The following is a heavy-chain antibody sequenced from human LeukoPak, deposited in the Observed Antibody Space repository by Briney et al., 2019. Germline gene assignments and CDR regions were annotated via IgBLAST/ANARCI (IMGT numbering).Heavy chain of an antibody. CDR3: ARSTSHLYYYDSSGYSY. D-gene: IGHD3-22*01. J-gene: IGHJ4*02. Sequence: SETLSLTCTVSGGSTSSYYWSWIRQPPGKGLEWIGYIYYSGSTNYNPSLKSRVTISVDTSKNQFSLKLSSVTAADTAVYYCARSTSHLYYYDSSGYSYWGQGTLVTVSS. CDR1: GGSTSSYY. CDR2: IYYSGST. V-gene: IGHV4-59*08.